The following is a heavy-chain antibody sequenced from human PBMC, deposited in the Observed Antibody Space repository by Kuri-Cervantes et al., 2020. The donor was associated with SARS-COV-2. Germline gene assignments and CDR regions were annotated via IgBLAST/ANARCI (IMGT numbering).Heavy chain of an antibody. Sequence: GESLKISCAASGFTFSSYSMSWVRQAPGKGLEWVGRIKSKTDGGTTDYAAPVKGKFTISRDDSKNTLYLQMNSLKTEDTAVYYCTTDLKPWRADYWGQGTLVTVSS. D-gene: IGHD3-3*01. CDR1: GFTFSSYS. CDR3: TTDLKPWRADY. J-gene: IGHJ4*02. V-gene: IGHV3-15*01. CDR2: IKSKTDGGTT.